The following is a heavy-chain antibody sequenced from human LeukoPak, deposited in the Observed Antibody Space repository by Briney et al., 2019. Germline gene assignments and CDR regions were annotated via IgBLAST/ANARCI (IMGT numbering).Heavy chain of an antibody. D-gene: IGHD1-26*01. J-gene: IGHJ6*03. CDR3: ARAFSGDVNMDV. Sequence: ASVKVSCKASGYTFTSYGISWVRQAPGQGLEWMGWISAYNGNTNYAQKLQGRVTMTTDTSTSTAYMELSSLRSEDTAVYYCARAFSGDVNMDVWGKGTTVTVSS. V-gene: IGHV1-18*01. CDR1: GYTFTSYG. CDR2: ISAYNGNT.